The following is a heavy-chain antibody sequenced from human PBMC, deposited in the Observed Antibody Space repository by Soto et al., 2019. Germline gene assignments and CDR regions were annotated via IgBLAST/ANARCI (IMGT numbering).Heavy chain of an antibody. D-gene: IGHD6-19*01. Sequence: EVQLLESWGGLVQPGGSLRLSCAASGFTFSRYAVSWVRQAPGKGLEWVSVISGSGDSTYYADSVKGRFTFSRDNSKNTLYRQVNCLRADDTAVYYCSRRSSGWYFDYWGQGTLVTVSS. J-gene: IGHJ4*02. CDR1: GFTFSRYA. CDR2: ISGSGDST. V-gene: IGHV3-23*01. CDR3: SRRSSGWYFDY.